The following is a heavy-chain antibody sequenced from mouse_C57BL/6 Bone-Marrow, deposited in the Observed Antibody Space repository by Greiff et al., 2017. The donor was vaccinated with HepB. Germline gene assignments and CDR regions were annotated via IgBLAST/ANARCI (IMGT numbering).Heavy chain of an antibody. J-gene: IGHJ3*01. CDR1: GYTFTSYW. V-gene: IGHV1-50*01. Sequence: QVQLKQPGAELVKPGASVKLSCKASGYTFTSYWMQWVKQRPGQGLEWIGEIDPSDSYTNYNQKFKGKATLTVDTSSSTAYMQLSSLTSEDSAVYYCARSTTVAYWGQGTLVTVSA. D-gene: IGHD2-13*01. CDR3: ARSTTVAY. CDR2: IDPSDSYT.